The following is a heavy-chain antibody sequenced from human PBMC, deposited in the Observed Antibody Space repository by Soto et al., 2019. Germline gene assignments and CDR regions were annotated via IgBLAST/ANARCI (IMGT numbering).Heavy chain of an antibody. V-gene: IGHV3-30*18. J-gene: IGHJ6*02. CDR1: GFTFSSYG. Sequence: PGGSLRLSCAASGFTFSSYGMHWVRQAPGKGLEWVAVISYDGSNKYYADSVKGRFTISRDNSKNTLYLQMNSLRAEDTAVYYCAKELGGMYYYYGMDVWGQGTTVTVSS. CDR2: ISYDGSNK. CDR3: AKELGGMYYYYGMDV.